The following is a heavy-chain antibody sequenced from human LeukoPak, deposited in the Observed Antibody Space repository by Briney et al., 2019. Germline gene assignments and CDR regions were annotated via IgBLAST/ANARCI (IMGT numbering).Heavy chain of an antibody. D-gene: IGHD1-26*01. Sequence: GGSLRLSCAASGFTFSSYTMHWIRQAPGKGLEWVSTISGGGGSTYYADSVKGRFTISRDNSKNTLYLQVNSLRAEDTAVYYCAKGGKWDVTPFDYWGQGTLVTVSS. CDR2: ISGGGGST. CDR1: GFTFSSYT. V-gene: IGHV3-23*01. CDR3: AKGGKWDVTPFDY. J-gene: IGHJ4*02.